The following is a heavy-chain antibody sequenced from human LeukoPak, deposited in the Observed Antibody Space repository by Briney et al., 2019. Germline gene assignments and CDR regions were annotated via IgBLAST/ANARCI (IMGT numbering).Heavy chain of an antibody. Sequence: SETLSLTCTVSGYSISSGTYWDWIRQPAGKGLEWIGRIYTSGSTTYNPSLKSRVTISIDTSKNQFSLKLSSVTAADTAVYYCARSPTVTRYYYYMDVWGKGTTVTISS. CDR2: IYTSGST. CDR3: ARSPTVTRYYYYMDV. CDR1: GYSISSGTY. D-gene: IGHD4-17*01. J-gene: IGHJ6*03. V-gene: IGHV4-61*02.